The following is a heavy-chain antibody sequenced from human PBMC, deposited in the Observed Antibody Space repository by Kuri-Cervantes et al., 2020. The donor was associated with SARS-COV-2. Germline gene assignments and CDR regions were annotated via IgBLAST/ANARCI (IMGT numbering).Heavy chain of an antibody. V-gene: IGHV4-38-2*01. J-gene: IGHJ4*02. CDR1: GCSISSGYY. CDR3: ARQGATWFYYFDY. Sequence: SETLSLTCAVSGCSISSGYYWGWIRQPPGKGLEWIGSIYHSGSTYYNPSLKSRVTISVDTSKNQFSLKLSSVTAADTAVYYCARQGATWFYYFDYWGQGTLVTVSS. D-gene: IGHD3-22*01. CDR2: IYHSGST.